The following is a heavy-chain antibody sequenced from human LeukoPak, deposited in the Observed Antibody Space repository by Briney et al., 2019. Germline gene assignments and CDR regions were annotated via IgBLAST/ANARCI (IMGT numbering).Heavy chain of an antibody. Sequence: GGSLRLYCAASRFTFSSYSMNWVRQAPGKGLEWVSSISSSGNCIYYADSVKGRFTISRDNAKNSLYLQMNSLRAEDTAVYYCARDSIQQQLVLEDRGYPYYFEHWGQGTLVTVSS. CDR2: ISSSGNCI. J-gene: IGHJ4*02. V-gene: IGHV3-21*01. CDR3: ARDSIQQQLVLEDRGYPYYFEH. CDR1: RFTFSSYS. D-gene: IGHD6-13*01.